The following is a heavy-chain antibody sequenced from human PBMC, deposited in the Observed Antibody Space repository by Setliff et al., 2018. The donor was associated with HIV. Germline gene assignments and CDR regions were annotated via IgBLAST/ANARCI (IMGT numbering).Heavy chain of an antibody. D-gene: IGHD4-17*01. Sequence: GGSLRLSCAASGFTFSSYWMHWVRQAPGKGLAWVSRINSDGSSASYADSVKGRFTIFRDNARNTLYLQMNSLKAEDTAVYYCAKDFQWSTVNTPLNYQYGMDVWGQGTTVTVSS. V-gene: IGHV3-74*01. CDR1: GFTFSSYW. CDR3: AKDFQWSTVNTPLNYQYGMDV. J-gene: IGHJ6*02. CDR2: INSDGSSA.